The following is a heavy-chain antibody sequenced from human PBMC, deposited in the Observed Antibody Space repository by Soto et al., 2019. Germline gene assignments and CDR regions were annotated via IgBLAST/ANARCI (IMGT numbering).Heavy chain of an antibody. J-gene: IGHJ4*02. D-gene: IGHD3-10*01. CDR1: GFSLSNARMG. V-gene: IGHV2-26*01. CDR2: IFSNDEK. CDR3: ARGGGGSGGSAYYFDY. Sequence: QVTLKESGPVLVKPTETLTLTCTVSGFSLSNARMGVSWIRQPPGKALEWLAHIFSNDEKSYSTSLKSRLTSSKDPSKSQVVLTMTNMDPVETATYYCARGGGGSGGSAYYFDYWGQGTLVTVSS.